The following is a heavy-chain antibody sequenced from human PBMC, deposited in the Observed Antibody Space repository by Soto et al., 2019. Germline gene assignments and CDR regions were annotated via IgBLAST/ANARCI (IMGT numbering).Heavy chain of an antibody. V-gene: IGHV4-30-4*02. D-gene: IGHD5-18*01. J-gene: IGHJ6*02. Sequence: PSDTLSLTCSVPGPSISSGDYYWSWIRQPPGKGLEWIGYIYYSGSTYYNPSLKSRVTISVDTSKNQFSLKLSSVTAADTAVYYCARASPVVTDVWGQGTTVT. CDR1: GPSISSGDYY. CDR2: IYYSGST. CDR3: ARASPVVTDV.